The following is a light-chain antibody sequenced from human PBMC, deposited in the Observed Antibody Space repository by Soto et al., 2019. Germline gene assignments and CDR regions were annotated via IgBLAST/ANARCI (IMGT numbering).Light chain of an antibody. CDR2: DVS. CDR1: QSVSSNY. J-gene: IGKJ1*01. CDR3: QQYGSSPT. V-gene: IGKV3-20*01. Sequence: EIVLTQSPGTLSLSPGERATLSCRSSQSVSSNYLAWYQQKPDQAPRLVIYDVSGRATGIPDRFSGSGSGTDFTLTISRLEPEDFAVYYWQQYGSSPTLGQGTKVEIK.